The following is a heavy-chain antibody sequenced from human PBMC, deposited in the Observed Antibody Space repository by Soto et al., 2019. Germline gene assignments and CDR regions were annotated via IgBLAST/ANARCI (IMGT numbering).Heavy chain of an antibody. D-gene: IGHD3-9*01. Sequence: SETLSLTCTVSGGSISSYYWSWIRQPPGKGLEWIGYIYYSGSTNYNPSLKSRITITVDTSKNHFSLMLCSVPAADTAVYFGARVGETYYDILTGYAGGYYGTDVWGQGTTVTVSS. CDR2: IYYSGST. CDR3: ARVGETYYDILTGYAGGYYGTDV. CDR1: GGSISSYY. V-gene: IGHV4-59*01. J-gene: IGHJ6*02.